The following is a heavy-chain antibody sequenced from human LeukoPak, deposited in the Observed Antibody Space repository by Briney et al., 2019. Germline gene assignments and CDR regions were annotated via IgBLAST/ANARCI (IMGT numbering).Heavy chain of an antibody. D-gene: IGHD3-22*01. J-gene: IGHJ4*02. CDR1: GFTFSSYA. CDR2: ISYDGSNK. V-gene: IGHV3-30*04. Sequence: GGSLRLSCAASGFTFSSYAMHWVRQAPGKGLEWVAVISYDGSNKYYADSVKGRFTISRDNSKNTLYLQMNSLRAEDTAVYYCAKDGSGYSFHYWGQETLVTVSS. CDR3: AKDGSGYSFHY.